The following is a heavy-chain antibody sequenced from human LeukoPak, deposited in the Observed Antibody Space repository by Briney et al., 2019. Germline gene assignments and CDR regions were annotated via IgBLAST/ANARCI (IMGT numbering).Heavy chain of an antibody. J-gene: IGHJ3*02. V-gene: IGHV4-59*01. CDR1: GGSISSYY. CDR3: AGRQHVVAVTATRGSFDM. CDR2: VFNSGGT. D-gene: IGHD2-21*02. Sequence: SETLSLTCTVSGGSISSYYWSWIRQPPGKGLEWIGYVFNSGGTNLNPSLRSRATMSVDTSKNQFSLKLSSLTAADTAVYYCAGRQHVVAVTATRGSFDMWGQGTMVTVSS.